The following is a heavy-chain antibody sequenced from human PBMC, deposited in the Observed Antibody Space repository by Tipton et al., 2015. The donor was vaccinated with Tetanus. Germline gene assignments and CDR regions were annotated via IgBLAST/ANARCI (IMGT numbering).Heavy chain of an antibody. CDR3: VRGRGLGAYSFGFEH. J-gene: IGHJ4*02. Sequence: TWVRQPPGQGLEWLGYIYQTDSTYYNPSVRSRLTLSLQRSKNQVSLKLSSVTAADTAVYYCVRGRGLGAYSFGFEHWGQGALVTVSS. D-gene: IGHD5-12*01. V-gene: IGHV4-30-2*01. CDR2: IYQTDST.